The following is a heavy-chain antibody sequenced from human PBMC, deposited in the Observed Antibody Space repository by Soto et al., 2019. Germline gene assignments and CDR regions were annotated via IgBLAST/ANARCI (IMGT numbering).Heavy chain of an antibody. Sequence: GASVQVSCKTSGGTFSSYAISWVRQAPGQGLEWMGGIIPIFGTANYAQKFQGRVTITADKSTSTAYMELSSLRSEDTAVYYCARWTLWTTEYFQHCGQGTLVTVAS. CDR3: ARWTLWTTEYFQH. V-gene: IGHV1-69*06. CDR1: GGTFSSYA. D-gene: IGHD3-10*01. CDR2: IIPIFGTA. J-gene: IGHJ1*01.